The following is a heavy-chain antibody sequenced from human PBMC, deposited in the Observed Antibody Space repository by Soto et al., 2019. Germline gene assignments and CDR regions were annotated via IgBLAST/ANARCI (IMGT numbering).Heavy chain of an antibody. CDR2: ISAYNGNT. CDR3: ARVKYYYDSSGTNDY. V-gene: IGHV1-18*01. J-gene: IGHJ4*02. CDR1: GYTFTSHG. Sequence: ASVKVSCKASGYTFTSHGISWVRQAPGQGLEWMGWISAYNGNTNYAQKLQGRVTMTTDTSTSTAYMELRSLRSDDTAVYYCARVKYYYDSSGTNDYWGQGTLVTVSS. D-gene: IGHD3-22*01.